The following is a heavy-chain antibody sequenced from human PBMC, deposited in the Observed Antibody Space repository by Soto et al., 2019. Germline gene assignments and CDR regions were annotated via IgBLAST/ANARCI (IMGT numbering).Heavy chain of an antibody. V-gene: IGHV3-49*04. CDR1: GLTFGDYA. CDR2: IRSKANGGTT. J-gene: IGHJ5*02. Sequence: GGSLRLSCTASGLTFGDYAMSWVRQAPGKGLEWVGFIRSKANGGTTEYAASVKGRFTISRDDSKSIAYLQMNSLKTEDTAVYYCTREAISGYSSSWYVHWGQGTLVTVSS. CDR3: TREAISGYSSSWYVH. D-gene: IGHD6-13*01.